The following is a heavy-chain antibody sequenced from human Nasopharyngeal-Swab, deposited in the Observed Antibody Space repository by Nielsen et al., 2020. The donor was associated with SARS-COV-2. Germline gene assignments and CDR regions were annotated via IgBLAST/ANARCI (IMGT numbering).Heavy chain of an antibody. CDR1: GGSISSGDYY. CDR3: ARVGGSYAHYFDY. D-gene: IGHD1-26*01. J-gene: IGHJ4*02. CDR2: IYYSGST. Sequence: SETLSLTCTVSGGSISSGDYYWSWIRQPPGKGLEWIGYIYYSGSTNYNPSLKSRVTISVDTSKNQFSLKLSSVTAADTAVYYCARVGGSYAHYFDYWGQGTLVTVSS. V-gene: IGHV4-61*08.